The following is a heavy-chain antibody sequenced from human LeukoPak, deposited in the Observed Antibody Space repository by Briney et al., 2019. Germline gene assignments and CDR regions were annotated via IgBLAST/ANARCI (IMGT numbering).Heavy chain of an antibody. CDR2: INPSSGGT. J-gene: IGHJ4*02. V-gene: IGHV1-2*02. CDR1: GYTFTGYY. CDR3: ARVSCSGGSCYSAY. Sequence: ASVKVSCKASGYTFTGYYMHWVRQAPGQGLEWMGWINPSSGGTNYAQKFQGRVTMTRDTSISTAYMELSRLRSDDTAVYYCARVSCSGGSCYSAYWGQGTLVTVSS. D-gene: IGHD2-15*01.